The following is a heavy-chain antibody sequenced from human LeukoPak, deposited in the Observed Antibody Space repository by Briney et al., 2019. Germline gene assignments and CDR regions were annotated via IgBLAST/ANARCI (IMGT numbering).Heavy chain of an antibody. CDR2: IYYSGST. CDR1: GDSISSYY. CDR3: ARADGYYYGMDV. D-gene: IGHD5-24*01. Sequence: SETLSLTCTVSGDSISSYYWSWIRQPPGKGLEWIGYIYYSGSTNYNPSLKSRVTISVDTSKNHFSLKLNSVTAADTAVYYCARADGYYYGMDVWGPGTTVTVSS. J-gene: IGHJ6*02. V-gene: IGHV4-59*01.